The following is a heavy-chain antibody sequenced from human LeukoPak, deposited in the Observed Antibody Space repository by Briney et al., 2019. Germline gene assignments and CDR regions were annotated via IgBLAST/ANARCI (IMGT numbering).Heavy chain of an antibody. Sequence: SETLSLTCDVSGYSITNHHHWGWIRPPPGRGLEWIGNVFHSGTTYYNPSLKSRVTISVDTSKNQFSLKLSSVTAADMAVYYCARGGGIAEAPTFDFWGQGTLVSVSS. CDR2: VFHSGTT. V-gene: IGHV4-38-2*01. CDR1: GYSITNHHH. D-gene: IGHD6-19*01. J-gene: IGHJ4*02. CDR3: ARGGGIAEAPTFDF.